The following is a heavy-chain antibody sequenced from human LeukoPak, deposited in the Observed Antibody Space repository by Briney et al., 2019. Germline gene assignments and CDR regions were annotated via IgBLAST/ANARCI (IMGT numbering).Heavy chain of an antibody. D-gene: IGHD5/OR15-5a*01. CDR3: ARSPRSTYLYYYYYYGMDV. CDR2: IKQDGSEK. CDR1: GFILDNYV. Sequence: GGSLRLSCAASGFILDNYVMSWVRQAPGKGLEWVANIKQDGSEKYYVDSVKGRFTISRDNAKNSLYLQMNSLGAEDTAVYYCARSPRSTYLYYYYYYGMDVWGQGTTVTVSS. J-gene: IGHJ6*02. V-gene: IGHV3-7*01.